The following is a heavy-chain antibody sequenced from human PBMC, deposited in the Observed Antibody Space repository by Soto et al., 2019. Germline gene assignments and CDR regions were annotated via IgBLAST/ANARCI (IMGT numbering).Heavy chain of an antibody. Sequence: KPSETLSLTCTVSGGSISSCDDFWTWIRQPPGKGLEWIGYIYYSGSTYYNPSLKSRLTMSVDTSKNQFSLKLSSVTAADTAVYYCARDRAKWKDYYYYGMDVWGQGTTVTVSS. CDR2: IYYSGST. D-gene: IGHD1-20*01. CDR3: ARDRAKWKDYYYYGMDV. V-gene: IGHV4-30-4*01. J-gene: IGHJ6*02. CDR1: GGSISSCDDF.